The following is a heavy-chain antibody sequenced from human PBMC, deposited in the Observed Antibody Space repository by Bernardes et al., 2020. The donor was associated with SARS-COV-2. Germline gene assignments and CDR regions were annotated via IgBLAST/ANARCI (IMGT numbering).Heavy chain of an antibody. V-gene: IGHV4-31*03. D-gene: IGHD1-26*01. CDR2: MSNTGRA. Sequence: SETLSLTCTVSGASISSVGYYWNWFRQYPGKGLEWIGYMSNTGRANQNPSLKSRVAISVDTSKNQFSLSLSSVTAADTAVYYCARAPTYSGSFGWFDSWGQGTLVTVSS. CDR3: ARAPTYSGSFGWFDS. J-gene: IGHJ5*01. CDR1: GASISSVGYY.